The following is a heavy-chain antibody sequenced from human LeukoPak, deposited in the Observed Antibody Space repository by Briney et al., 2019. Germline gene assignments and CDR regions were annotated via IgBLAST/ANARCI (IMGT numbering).Heavy chain of an antibody. Sequence: ASVKVSCKASGYTFTSYGISWVRQAPGQGLEWMGWISAYNGNTNYAQKLQGRVTMTTDTSTSTAYMELRSLRSDDTAVYYCARELRYSSSWYYLDYWGQGTLVTVSS. V-gene: IGHV1-18*01. D-gene: IGHD6-13*01. CDR2: ISAYNGNT. CDR3: ARELRYSSSWYYLDY. J-gene: IGHJ4*02. CDR1: GYTFTSYG.